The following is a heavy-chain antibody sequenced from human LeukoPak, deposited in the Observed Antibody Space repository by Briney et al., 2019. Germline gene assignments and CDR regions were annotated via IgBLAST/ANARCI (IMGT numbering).Heavy chain of an antibody. CDR2: ISRNGSWM. D-gene: IGHD1-26*01. V-gene: IGHV3-21*01. J-gene: IGHJ4*02. CDR1: GFIFSSYS. Sequence: PGESLRLSCAASGFIFSSYSMKWVRQAPGKGMEWVSSISRNGSWMYYEDSVNGRFTTFSDNTKNSLSLQMNSLRAEDTAVYYCASLVGATLFDYWGQGTLVTVSS. CDR3: ASLVGATLFDY.